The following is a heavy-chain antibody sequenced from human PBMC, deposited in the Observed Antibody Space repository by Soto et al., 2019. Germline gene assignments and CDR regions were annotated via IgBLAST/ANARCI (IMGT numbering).Heavy chain of an antibody. V-gene: IGHV3-48*02. CDR2: ISSSSSTI. J-gene: IGHJ5*02. CDR3: ARPCAHSGSYPNWFDP. D-gene: IGHD1-26*01. Sequence: GGSLRLSCAASGFTFSSYSMNWVRQAPGKGLEWVSYISSSSSTIYYADSVKGRFTISRDNAKNSLYLQMNSLRDEDTAVYYCARPCAHSGSYPNWFDPWGQGTLVTVSS. CDR1: GFTFSSYS.